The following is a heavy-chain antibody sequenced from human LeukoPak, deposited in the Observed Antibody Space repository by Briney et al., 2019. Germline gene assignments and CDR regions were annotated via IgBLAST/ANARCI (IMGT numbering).Heavy chain of an antibody. CDR1: GGSISSSSYY. CDR3: ARASTMIAPSIDY. J-gene: IGHJ4*02. V-gene: IGHV4-39*07. CDR2: IYYSGST. D-gene: IGHD3-22*01. Sequence: SETLSLTCTVSGGSISSSSYYWGWIRQPPGEGREWIGSIYYSGSTYYNPSLKSRVTISVDTSKTQFSLKLSSVTAADTAVYYCARASTMIAPSIDYWGQGTLVTVSS.